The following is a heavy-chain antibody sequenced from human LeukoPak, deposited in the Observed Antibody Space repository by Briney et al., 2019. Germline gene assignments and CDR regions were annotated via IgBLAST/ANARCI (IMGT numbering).Heavy chain of an antibody. Sequence: SETLSLTCTVSGGSISSYYWSWIRQPPGKGLEWIGYIYYSGSTYYNPSLKSRVTISVDTSKNQFSLKLSSVTAADTAVYYCARDSSRSLYGEQDYYGMDVWGQGTTVTVSS. D-gene: IGHD3-10*01. V-gene: IGHV4-59*06. CDR2: IYYSGST. CDR1: GGSISSYY. J-gene: IGHJ6*02. CDR3: ARDSSRSLYGEQDYYGMDV.